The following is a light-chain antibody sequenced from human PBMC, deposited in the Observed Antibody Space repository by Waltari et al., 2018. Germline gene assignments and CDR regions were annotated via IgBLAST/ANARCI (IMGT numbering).Light chain of an antibody. J-gene: IGLJ2*01. CDR3: QTWDSTTTWI. V-gene: IGLV3-1*01. CDR2: END. CDR1: RLGGQF. Sequence: SYELTQPPSVSVSPGQTAHITFSGYRLGGQFVCWYQQKPGQSPVVVIYENDQRPSGVPERFSGSNSGDTATLTISGTQAMDEADYYCQTWDSTTTWIFGGGTKLTVL.